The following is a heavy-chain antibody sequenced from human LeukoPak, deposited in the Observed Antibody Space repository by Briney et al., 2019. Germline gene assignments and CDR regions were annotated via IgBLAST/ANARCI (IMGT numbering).Heavy chain of an antibody. D-gene: IGHD3-22*01. CDR2: ITSSGEAT. Sequence: GGSLRLSCDASGFTFSVYAMSWVRQGTGKGLEWVSSITSSGEATYYAGSVRGRFTISRDNSRYTLYLQMNGLTAEDTAVYYCAKDRPNYYQSNGHYYRRDGDSWGQGTLVTVSS. V-gene: IGHV3-23*01. CDR1: GFTFSVYA. CDR3: AKDRPNYYQSNGHYYRRDGDS. J-gene: IGHJ5*01.